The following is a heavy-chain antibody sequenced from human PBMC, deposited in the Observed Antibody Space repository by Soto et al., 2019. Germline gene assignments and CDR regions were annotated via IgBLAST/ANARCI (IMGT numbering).Heavy chain of an antibody. CDR2: IIPVFRSA. J-gene: IGHJ6*02. CDR3: ARRYCASDNCPLFYYFVDL. V-gene: IGHV1-69*13. D-gene: IGHD2-21*02. CDR1: GGTFNKFA. Sequence: SVKVSCKASGGTFNKFAFSWVRQAPGQGFEWMGGIIPVFRSANYAQRFRGRITITADEYTSTVYLYLNDLRSDDTAVYYCARRYCASDNCPLFYYFVDLWGLGTTVTVSS.